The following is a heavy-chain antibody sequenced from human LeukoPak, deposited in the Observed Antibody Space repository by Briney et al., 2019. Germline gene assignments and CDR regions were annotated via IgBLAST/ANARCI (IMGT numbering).Heavy chain of an antibody. V-gene: IGHV3-48*04. CDR1: GFTFSSYW. CDR2: ISSSGSTI. Sequence: PGGSLRLSCAASGFTFSSYWMSWVRQAPGKGLEWVSYISSSGSTIYYADSVKGRFTISRDNAKNSLYLQMNSLRAEDTAVYYCARDVRFGESRFDPWGQGTLVTVSS. D-gene: IGHD3-10*01. CDR3: ARDVRFGESRFDP. J-gene: IGHJ5*02.